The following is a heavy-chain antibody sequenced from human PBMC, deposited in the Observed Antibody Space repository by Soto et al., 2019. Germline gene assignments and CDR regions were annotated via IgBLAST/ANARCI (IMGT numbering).Heavy chain of an antibody. CDR2: IYYSGST. J-gene: IGHJ3*02. CDR3: ARQPITYYYDSSGYMDAFDI. CDR1: GGSISSSSYY. D-gene: IGHD3-22*01. Sequence: SETLSLTCTVSGGSISSSSYYWGWIRQPPGKGLEWIGSIYYSGSTYYNPSLKSRVAISVDTSKNQFSLKLSSVTAADTAVYYCARQPITYYYDSSGYMDAFDIWGKGTMVT. V-gene: IGHV4-39*01.